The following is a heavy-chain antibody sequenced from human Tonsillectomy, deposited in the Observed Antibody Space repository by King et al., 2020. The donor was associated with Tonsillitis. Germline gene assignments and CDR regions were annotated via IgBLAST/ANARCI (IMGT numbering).Heavy chain of an antibody. V-gene: IGHV1-69*09. CDR1: GGTFSSYA. Sequence: VQLVESGAEVKKPGSSVKVSCKASGGTFSSYAISWVRQAPGQGLEWMGRIIPIVGIAKYAQKFQGRVTITADKSTSTAYMELSSLRSEDTAVYYCARPSWDPRRPDYYDYGRDVWGQGTTVTVSS. J-gene: IGHJ6*02. CDR3: ARPSWDPRRPDYYDYGRDV. CDR2: IIPIVGIA. D-gene: IGHD1-26*01.